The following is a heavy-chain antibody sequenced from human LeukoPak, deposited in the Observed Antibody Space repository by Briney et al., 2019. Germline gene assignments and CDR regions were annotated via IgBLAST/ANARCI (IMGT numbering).Heavy chain of an antibody. CDR2: ISWNSGSI. CDR1: GFTFDDYA. D-gene: IGHD6-13*01. Sequence: PGGSLRLSCAASGFTFDDYAMHWVRQAPGKGLEWVSGISWNSGSIGYADSVKGRFTISRDNAKNSLYLQMNSLRAEDTALYYCARDQQQLDLGLNWFDPWGQGTLVTVSS. CDR3: ARDQQQLDLGLNWFDP. J-gene: IGHJ5*02. V-gene: IGHV3-9*01.